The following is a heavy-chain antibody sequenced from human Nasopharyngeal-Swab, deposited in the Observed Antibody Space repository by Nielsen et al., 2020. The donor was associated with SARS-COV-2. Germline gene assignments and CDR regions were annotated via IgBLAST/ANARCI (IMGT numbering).Heavy chain of an antibody. CDR3: AKVKSGTSYDAFDI. V-gene: IGHV3-23*01. D-gene: IGHD1-26*01. Sequence: GESLKISCTASRFTFGDYAMTWVRQAPGKGLEWVSSIRVSGDTTYYADSVKGRFTISRDSSKNTLYLQMNSLRAEGTALYYCAKVKSGTSYDAFDIWGQGTMVTVSS. CDR2: IRVSGDTT. CDR1: RFTFGDYA. J-gene: IGHJ3*02.